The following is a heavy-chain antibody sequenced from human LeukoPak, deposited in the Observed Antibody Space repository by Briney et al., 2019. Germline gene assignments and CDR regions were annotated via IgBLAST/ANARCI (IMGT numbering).Heavy chain of an antibody. V-gene: IGHV3-30*18. CDR2: ISYSGVVK. CDR3: SKDAAVLTSCIAASSHEY. CDR1: GDTFSDYG. Sequence: SGGSLRLSCTASGDTFSDYGMHWVRQAPGKGLEWLSVISYSGVVKFYADSVKGRFTISRDNSKNTLYLQMNNLADEDTAVYYCSKDAAVLTSCIAASSHEYWGQGTLVTVSS. J-gene: IGHJ4*02. D-gene: IGHD2-15*01.